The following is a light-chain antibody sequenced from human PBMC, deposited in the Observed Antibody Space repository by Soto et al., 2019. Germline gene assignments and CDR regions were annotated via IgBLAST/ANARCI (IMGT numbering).Light chain of an antibody. J-gene: IGKJ1*01. V-gene: IGKV1-9*01. CDR1: QGISSY. CDR3: QQLNSYPRT. CDR2: AAS. Sequence: DIQLTQSPSFLSASVGDRVTITCRASQGISSYLAWYQQTPGKAPKLLIYAASTLQSGVPSRFSGSGSGTEFTLTISSLQPEDFATYDCQQLNSYPRTFGQGTKVDIK.